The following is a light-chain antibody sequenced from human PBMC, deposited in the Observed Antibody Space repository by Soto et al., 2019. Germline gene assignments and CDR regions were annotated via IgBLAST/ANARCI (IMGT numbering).Light chain of an antibody. V-gene: IGKV1-39*01. CDR2: AAS. Sequence: DIQMTQSPSSLSASVGDRFTITCRSSESISSHLNWYQQKSGRAPQLLIHAASTLQTGVPSRFSGSGSGTEFTLTISTLQAEDFATYFCQESYSTPAVSFGGGTKVDI. CDR1: ESISSH. J-gene: IGKJ4*01. CDR3: QESYSTPAVS.